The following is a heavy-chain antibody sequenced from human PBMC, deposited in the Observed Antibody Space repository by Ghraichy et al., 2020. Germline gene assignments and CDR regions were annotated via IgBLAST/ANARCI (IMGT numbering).Heavy chain of an antibody. V-gene: IGHV3-11*06. D-gene: IGHD5-18*01. Sequence: GGSLRLSCAASGFTFSDYFMTWIRQAPGKGLEWVSYISFSGSPTTYADAVRGRFTISRDNAKSTLYLQMNSLRAEDTDVYYCARGYSYGAGRTFDIWGQGTLVTVSS. CDR2: ISFSGSPT. CDR1: GFTFSDYF. CDR3: ARGYSYGAGRTFDI. J-gene: IGHJ4*02.